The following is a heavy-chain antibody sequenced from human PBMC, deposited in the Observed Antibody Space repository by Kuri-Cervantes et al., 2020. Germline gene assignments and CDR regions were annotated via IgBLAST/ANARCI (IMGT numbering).Heavy chain of an antibody. J-gene: IGHJ5*02. CDR1: GGSFSDYY. D-gene: IGHD1-26*01. V-gene: IGHV4-34*01. Sequence: SETLSLTCAVYGGSFSDYYWSWIRQSPGKGLEWIGEINHSGSTNYNPSLKSRVTMSVDTSKNQFSLKLSSVTAADTAVYYCARVAYSRSNKNNWFDPWGQGTLVTVSS. CDR3: ARVAYSRSNKNNWFDP. CDR2: INHSGST.